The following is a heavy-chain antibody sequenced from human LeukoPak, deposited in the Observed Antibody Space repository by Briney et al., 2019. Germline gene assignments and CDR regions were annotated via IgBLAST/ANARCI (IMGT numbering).Heavy chain of an antibody. Sequence: GGSLRLSCAASGFTFSSYWMSWVRQAPGKGLEWVANIKQDGSEKYYVDSVKGRFTISRDNSKNTLYLQMNSLRAEDTAVYYCAKGHYYGSGINGYFDYWGQGTLVTVSS. D-gene: IGHD3-10*01. V-gene: IGHV3-7*03. CDR1: GFTFSSYW. CDR3: AKGHYYGSGINGYFDY. CDR2: IKQDGSEK. J-gene: IGHJ4*02.